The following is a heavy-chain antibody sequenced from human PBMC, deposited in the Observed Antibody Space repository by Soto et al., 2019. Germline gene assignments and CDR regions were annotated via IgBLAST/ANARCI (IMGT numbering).Heavy chain of an antibody. CDR1: GFTFTGDA. Sequence: GGSLRHSCAASGFTFTGDAFLWVRQSQGKGLEWVAVIWFDGSEKYYADSVKGRFTISRDNSKNTLSLQMNSLRAEDTAVYYCARQGGLLWFGELTSYYYYGMDVWGQGTTVTVSS. D-gene: IGHD3-10*01. J-gene: IGHJ6*02. CDR3: ARQGGLLWFGELTSYYYYGMDV. CDR2: IWFDGSEK. V-gene: IGHV3-33*01.